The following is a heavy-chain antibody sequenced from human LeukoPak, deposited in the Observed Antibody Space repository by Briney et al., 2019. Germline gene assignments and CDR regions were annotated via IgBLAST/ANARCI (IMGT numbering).Heavy chain of an antibody. D-gene: IGHD4-17*01. CDR2: ISSTGSYI. Sequence: GGSLRLSCAASGFTFSSYSMNWVRQAPGKGLEWVSSISSTGSYIYYADSVKSRFIVSRDNAKNSLYLQMNSLRGEDTAVYYCAREPVTGSVYWGQGTLVTVSS. CDR1: GFTFSSYS. CDR3: AREPVTGSVY. J-gene: IGHJ4*02. V-gene: IGHV3-21*01.